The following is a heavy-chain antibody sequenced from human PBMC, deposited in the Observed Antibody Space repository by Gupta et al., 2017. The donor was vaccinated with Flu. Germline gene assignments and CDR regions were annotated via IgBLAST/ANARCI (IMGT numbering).Heavy chain of an antibody. V-gene: IGHV3-23*01. J-gene: IGHJ4*02. CDR1: GFSFSTFA. Sequence: VQLLESGGGLVQRGGSLRLSCAASGFSFSTFAMSWVRQAPAKGLAWVSGISGGADNTQYADSVRGRFSIARDNSKKMVYLQMNSLRVEYTAVYYCVKGDLRHLDYWGQGTQVTVSS. CDR2: ISGGADNT. CDR3: VKGDLRHLDY.